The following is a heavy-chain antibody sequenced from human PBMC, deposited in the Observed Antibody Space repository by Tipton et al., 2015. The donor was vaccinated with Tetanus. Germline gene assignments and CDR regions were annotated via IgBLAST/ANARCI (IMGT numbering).Heavy chain of an antibody. CDR3: ARYSSGWYIDY. Sequence: TLSLTCAVYGGSFSGYYCTWIRQSPGKGLEWIGEIHPSGSVNYNPSLKSRVTILLDTSENQFSLKLSSVTGADTAVYYCARYSSGWYIDYWGQGTLVTVSS. CDR1: GGSFSGYY. J-gene: IGHJ4*02. V-gene: IGHV4-34*01. D-gene: IGHD6-19*01. CDR2: IHPSGSV.